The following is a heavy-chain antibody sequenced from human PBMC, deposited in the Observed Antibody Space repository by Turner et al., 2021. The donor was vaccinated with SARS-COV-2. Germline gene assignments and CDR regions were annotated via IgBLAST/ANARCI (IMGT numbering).Heavy chain of an antibody. V-gene: IGHV4-34*01. CDR2: SNHSGNT. J-gene: IGHJ4*02. CDR1: GGSFSGYY. CDR3: ARGRDDYIWGSPTPTYYFDY. D-gene: IGHD3-16*01. Sequence: QVQLQQLGAGLLKPSETLSRTCAVYGGSFSGYYWSFIRQPPGKGLEWIGESNHSGNTNYNPSLQSRVITSVDTSKNHFSLKLTSVTAADTAVYYCARGRDDYIWGSPTPTYYFDYWGQGTLVTVSS.